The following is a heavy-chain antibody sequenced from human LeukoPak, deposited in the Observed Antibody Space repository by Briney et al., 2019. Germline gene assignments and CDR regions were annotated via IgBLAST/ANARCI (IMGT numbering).Heavy chain of an antibody. V-gene: IGHV4-39*01. J-gene: IGHJ4*02. CDR1: GGSISSSSYS. Sequence: KPSETLSLTCTVSGGSISSSSYSWGWIRQPPGKGLEWIGSIYYSGSTYYNPSLKSRVTISVDTSKNQFSLKLSSVTAADTAVYYCARHPDYGDYPYYFDYWGQGTLVTVSS. D-gene: IGHD4-17*01. CDR2: IYYSGST. CDR3: ARHPDYGDYPYYFDY.